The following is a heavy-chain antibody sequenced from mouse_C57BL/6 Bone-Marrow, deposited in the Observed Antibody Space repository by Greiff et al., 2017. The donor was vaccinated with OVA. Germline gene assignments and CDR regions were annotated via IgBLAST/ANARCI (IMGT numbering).Heavy chain of an antibody. CDR1: GYSFTGYF. D-gene: IGHD1-1*01. CDR3: ARGTTVVGGDWFAY. Sequence: VQLQQSGPELVKPGDSVKISCKASGYSFTGYFMNWVMQSHGKSLEWIGRINPYNGDTFYNRKFKGKATLTVDKSSSTAHMELRRLTSEDAAGYYCARGTTVVGGDWFAYWGQGTLVTVSA. V-gene: IGHV1-20*01. J-gene: IGHJ3*01. CDR2: INPYNGDT.